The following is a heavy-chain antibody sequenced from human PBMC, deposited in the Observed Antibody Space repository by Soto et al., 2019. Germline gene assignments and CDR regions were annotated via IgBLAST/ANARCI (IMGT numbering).Heavy chain of an antibody. CDR3: TRTPGYGGFYGMDV. Sequence: ASVKVSCKXSGYSLTDYYIHWVRQAPGQGLEWMGWINPNTGGRNYARKFQDRVTMTRDTSISTAYMELNRLIYDDAAIYYCTRTPGYGGFYGMDVWGQGTTVTSP. D-gene: IGHD4-17*01. J-gene: IGHJ6*02. CDR2: INPNTGGR. V-gene: IGHV1-2*02. CDR1: GYSLTDYY.